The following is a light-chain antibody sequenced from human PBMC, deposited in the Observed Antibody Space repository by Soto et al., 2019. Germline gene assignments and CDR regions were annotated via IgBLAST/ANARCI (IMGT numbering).Light chain of an antibody. V-gene: IGKV3-15*01. CDR2: GVS. J-gene: IGKJ2*01. CDR3: QQYNNWPHT. Sequence: EIVLTQSPGTLSLSPGERATLSCRASQSVSVNYLAWYQQKPGQAPRLLIYGVSTRATGVPVRFSGSGSGTEFTLTINSLQSEDFAVYYCQQYNNWPHTFGQGTKVDIK. CDR1: QSVSVN.